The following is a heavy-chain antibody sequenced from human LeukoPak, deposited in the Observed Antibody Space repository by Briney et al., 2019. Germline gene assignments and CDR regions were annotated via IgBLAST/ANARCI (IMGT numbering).Heavy chain of an antibody. D-gene: IGHD3-16*01. Sequence: GGSLRLSCAASGFTFSSYDMYWVRQAPGKGLDWVAFVRYDGSQKYYADSVKGRFTLPRDKSKSTLYLQIHSLTAADTAIYYCARGPYLDYPKTWLAEWGQGTLVIVSS. J-gene: IGHJ1*01. CDR3: ARGPYLDYPKTWLAE. CDR1: GFTFSSYD. CDR2: VRYDGSQK. V-gene: IGHV3-30*02.